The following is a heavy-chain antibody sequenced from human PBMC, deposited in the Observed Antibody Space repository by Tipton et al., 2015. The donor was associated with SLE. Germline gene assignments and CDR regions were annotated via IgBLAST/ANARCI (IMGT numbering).Heavy chain of an antibody. CDR2: IIPILGIA. Sequence: QLVQSGAEVKKPGSSVKVSCKASGGTFSSYTISWVRQAPGQGLEWMGRIIPILGIANYAQKFQGRVTITADESTSTAYMELSSLRSEDTAVYYCASGWNLHREAFDIWGQGTMVTVSS. CDR3: ASGWNLHREAFDI. CDR1: GGTFSSYT. D-gene: IGHD1-1*01. J-gene: IGHJ3*02. V-gene: IGHV1-69*09.